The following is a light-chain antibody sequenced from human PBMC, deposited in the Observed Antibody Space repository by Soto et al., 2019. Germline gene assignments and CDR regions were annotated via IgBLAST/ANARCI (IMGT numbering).Light chain of an antibody. Sequence: QSALTQPASVSGSPGQSITISCTGTSSDVGAYDLVSWYQHHPGKVPKLIIYEATKWPSGVSHRFSGSKSGNTASLTISGLQAEDEADYYCSSYTSSSTYVFGTGTKVTVL. J-gene: IGLJ1*01. V-gene: IGLV2-14*02. CDR2: EAT. CDR3: SSYTSSSTYV. CDR1: SSDVGAYDL.